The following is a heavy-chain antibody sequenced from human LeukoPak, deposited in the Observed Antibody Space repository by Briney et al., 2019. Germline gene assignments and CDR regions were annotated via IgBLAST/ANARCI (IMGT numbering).Heavy chain of an antibody. CDR3: ARNRVATIYGKFDY. CDR2: VSYTGSTNHTGST. Sequence: KPSETLSLTCTVSGGSVSAFYWSWIRQPLGKGLQWIGYVSYTGSTNHTGSTKYNPSLKSRVNISVDTSNNQFSLKLSSLTAADTAVYFCARNRVATIYGKFDYWGQGTLVTVSS. V-gene: IGHV4-59*02. D-gene: IGHD5-12*01. J-gene: IGHJ4*02. CDR1: GGSVSAFY.